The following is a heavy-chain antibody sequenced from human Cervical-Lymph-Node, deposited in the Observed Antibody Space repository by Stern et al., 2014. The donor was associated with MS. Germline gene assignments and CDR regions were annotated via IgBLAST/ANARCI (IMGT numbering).Heavy chain of an antibody. CDR2: LYYSGST. D-gene: IGHD3-3*01. Sequence: QLQLQESGPGLVKPSQTLSLTCTVSGGSISSGGYYWSWIRQHPGKGLVWIGDLYYSGSTYYNPSLKSRVTISVDTSKNQFALKLSSVTAADTAVYYCARVSYDFWSGYFPFDYWGQGTLVTVSS. CDR1: GGSISSGGYY. J-gene: IGHJ4*02. V-gene: IGHV4-31*03. CDR3: ARVSYDFWSGYFPFDY.